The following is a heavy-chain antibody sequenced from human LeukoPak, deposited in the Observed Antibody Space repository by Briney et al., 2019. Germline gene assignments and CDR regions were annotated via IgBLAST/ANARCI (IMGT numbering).Heavy chain of an antibody. Sequence: GSSVKVSCKASGGTFSSYAISWVRQAAGQGLEWMGGIIPTFGTANYAQKFQGRVTITADESTSTAYMELSSLRSEDTAVYYCARGTAMGTDYFDYWGQGTLVTVSS. CDR3: ARGTAMGTDYFDY. J-gene: IGHJ4*02. CDR1: GGTFSSYA. V-gene: IGHV1-69*01. CDR2: IIPTFGTA. D-gene: IGHD5-18*01.